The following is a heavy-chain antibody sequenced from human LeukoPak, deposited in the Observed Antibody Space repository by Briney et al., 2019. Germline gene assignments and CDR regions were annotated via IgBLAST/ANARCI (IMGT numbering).Heavy chain of an antibody. J-gene: IGHJ5*02. Sequence: PSETLSLTCAVYGGSFSGYYWSWIRQPPGKGLEWIGEINHSGSTNYNPSLKSRVTISVDTSKNQFSLKLSSVIAADTAVYYCASHGYSSSWYWFDPWGQGTLVTVSS. CDR2: INHSGST. D-gene: IGHD6-13*01. CDR3: ASHGYSSSWYWFDP. V-gene: IGHV4-34*01. CDR1: GGSFSGYY.